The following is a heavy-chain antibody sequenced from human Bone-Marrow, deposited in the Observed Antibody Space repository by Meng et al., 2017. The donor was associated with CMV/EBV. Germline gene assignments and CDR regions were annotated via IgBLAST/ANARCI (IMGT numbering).Heavy chain of an antibody. D-gene: IGHD3-3*01. CDR2: ISYDGSNK. Sequence: ALKISCAASGFTFSSYAMHWVRQAPGKGLEWVAVISYDGSNKYYADSVKGRFTISRDNSKNTLYLQMNSLRAEDTAVYYCARGLTLRFLEWWGFDYWGQGTLVTVSS. V-gene: IGHV3-30*04. CDR1: GFTFSSYA. CDR3: ARGLTLRFLEWWGFDY. J-gene: IGHJ4*02.